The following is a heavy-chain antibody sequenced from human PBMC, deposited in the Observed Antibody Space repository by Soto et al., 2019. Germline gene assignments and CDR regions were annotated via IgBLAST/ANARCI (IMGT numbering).Heavy chain of an antibody. V-gene: IGHV4-30-4*01. CDR1: GGSIRTGDYY. J-gene: IGHJ6*02. D-gene: IGHD3-22*01. Sequence: TLSLTCTVSGGSIRTGDYYWSWIRQPPGKGLEWIGYIYYSGGTYYNPSLKSRVTISVDMSKNQFSLKLGSVTAADTAVYYCARVRLNYYDSSGHYGMDVWGQGTTVTVS. CDR3: ARVRLNYYDSSGHYGMDV. CDR2: IYYSGGT.